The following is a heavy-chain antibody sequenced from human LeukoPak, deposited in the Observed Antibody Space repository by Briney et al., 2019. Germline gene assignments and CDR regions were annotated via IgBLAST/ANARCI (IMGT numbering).Heavy chain of an antibody. CDR3: ARGPLIAAAGTW. Sequence: PGGSLRLSCAASGFTFSSYAMSWVRQAPGKGLEWVSAISGSGGSTYYADSVKGRFTISRDNSKNTLHLQMNSLRAEDTAVYYCARGPLIAAAGTWWGQGTLVTVSS. CDR2: ISGSGGST. CDR1: GFTFSSYA. D-gene: IGHD6-13*01. V-gene: IGHV3-23*01. J-gene: IGHJ4*02.